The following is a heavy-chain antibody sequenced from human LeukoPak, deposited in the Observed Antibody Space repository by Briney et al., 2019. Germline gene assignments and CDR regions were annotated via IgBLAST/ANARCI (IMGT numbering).Heavy chain of an antibody. CDR1: GGSISSSSYY. V-gene: IGHV4-39*01. CDR2: IYYSGST. Sequence: SETLSLTCTVSGGSISSSSYYWGWIRQPPGKGLEWIGSIYYSGSTYYNPSLKSRVTISVDTSKNQFSLKLSSVTAAGTAVYYCARHRVSVAAFFDYWGQGTLVTVSS. D-gene: IGHD2-15*01. CDR3: ARHRVSVAAFFDY. J-gene: IGHJ4*02.